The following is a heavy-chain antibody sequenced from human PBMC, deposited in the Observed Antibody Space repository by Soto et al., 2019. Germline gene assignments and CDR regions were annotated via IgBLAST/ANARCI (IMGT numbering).Heavy chain of an antibody. Sequence: SETLSLTGTVSGGSISSGGYYWSWIRQHPGKGLECIGYIYYSGTTYYNPSLKSRVTISVDTSKNQFSLKLSSVTAADTAVYFCARDRGRWLQFGDAFDIWGQGTMVTVSS. D-gene: IGHD5-12*01. CDR1: GGSISSGGYY. J-gene: IGHJ3*02. V-gene: IGHV4-31*03. CDR3: ARDRGRWLQFGDAFDI. CDR2: IYYSGTT.